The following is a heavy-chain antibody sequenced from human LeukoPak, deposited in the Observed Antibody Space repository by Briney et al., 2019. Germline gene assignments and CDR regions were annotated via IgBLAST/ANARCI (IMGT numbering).Heavy chain of an antibody. CDR2: IWYDGTNK. CDR3: AKDRGGGSGSSVVFDS. CDR1: GFTFSSYG. D-gene: IGHD3-10*01. Sequence: GGSLRLSCAASGFTFSSYGMHWVRQAPGKGLEWVAVIWYDGTNKYYADSVKGRFTISRDNSENTLYLQMNSLRADDTAVYYCAKDRGGGSGSSVVFDSWGQGTLVTVSS. V-gene: IGHV3-33*06. J-gene: IGHJ4*02.